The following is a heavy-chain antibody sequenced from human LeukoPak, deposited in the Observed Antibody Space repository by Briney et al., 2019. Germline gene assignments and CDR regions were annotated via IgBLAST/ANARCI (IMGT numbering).Heavy chain of an antibody. Sequence: GGSLRLSCAASGFTFSDYYMSWIRQAPGKGLGWDSYVSSGCSTIYYADSVKARLTISSAHAKNSLYLPMNSLRAEDTAVCYCARVPVSYYYYYMDVWGKGATVTVSS. CDR3: ARVPVSYYYYYMDV. V-gene: IGHV3-11*04. CDR2: VSSGCSTI. J-gene: IGHJ6*03. CDR1: GFTFSDYY.